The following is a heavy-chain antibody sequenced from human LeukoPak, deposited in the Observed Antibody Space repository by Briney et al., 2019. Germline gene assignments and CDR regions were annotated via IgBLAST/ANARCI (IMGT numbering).Heavy chain of an antibody. V-gene: IGHV4-59*08. J-gene: IGHJ4*02. CDR2: IYYSGST. D-gene: IGHD1-26*01. Sequence: SETLSLTCTVSGGSISSYYWSWIRQPPGKGLEWLGYIYYSGSTNYNPSLKSRVTISVDTSKNQFSLKLSSVTAADTAVYYCARLMVGAPLIFDYWGQGTLVTVSS. CDR1: GGSISSYY. CDR3: ARLMVGAPLIFDY.